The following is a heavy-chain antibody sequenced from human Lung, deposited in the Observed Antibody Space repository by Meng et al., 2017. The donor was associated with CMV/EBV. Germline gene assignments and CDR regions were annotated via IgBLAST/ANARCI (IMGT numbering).Heavy chain of an antibody. D-gene: IGHD3-3*01. CDR2: IFSNDEK. CDR1: GFSLSNARMG. Sequence: GXXLVXPTETLTLTCTVSGFSLSNARMGVSWIRQPPGKALEWLAHIFSNDEKSYSTSLKSRLTISKDTSKSQVVLTMTNMDPVETDTYYGARKRALRLLEWLKGGDYYGMDVWXQGTXVPVAS. CDR3: ARKRALRLLEWLKGGDYYGMDV. J-gene: IGHJ6*02. V-gene: IGHV2-26*01.